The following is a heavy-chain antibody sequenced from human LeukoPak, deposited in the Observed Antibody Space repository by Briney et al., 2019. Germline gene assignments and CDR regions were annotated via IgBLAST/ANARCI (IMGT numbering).Heavy chain of an antibody. J-gene: IGHJ4*02. CDR1: GFTFSRYW. D-gene: IGHD3-22*01. CDR3: ARDSFPGDYYDSSGH. V-gene: IGHV3-7*01. Sequence: PGGSLRLSCAASGFTFSRYWMSWVRQAPGKGLEWVANIKQDGSEKYYVDSVKGRFTISRDNAKNSLYLQMNSLRAEDTAVYYCARDSFPGDYYDSSGHWGQGTLVTVSS. CDR2: IKQDGSEK.